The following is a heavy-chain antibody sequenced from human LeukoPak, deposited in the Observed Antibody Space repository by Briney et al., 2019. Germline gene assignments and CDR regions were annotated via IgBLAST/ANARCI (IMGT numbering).Heavy chain of an antibody. Sequence: SVKVSCKASGGTFSSYAISWVRQAPGQGLEWMGGIIPIFGTANYAQKFQGRVTITADKSTSTAYMELSSLRSEDTAVYYCARGGGIAVAGTSWFDPWGQGTLVTVSS. V-gene: IGHV1-69*06. D-gene: IGHD6-19*01. J-gene: IGHJ5*02. CDR2: IIPIFGTA. CDR3: ARGGGIAVAGTSWFDP. CDR1: GGTFSSYA.